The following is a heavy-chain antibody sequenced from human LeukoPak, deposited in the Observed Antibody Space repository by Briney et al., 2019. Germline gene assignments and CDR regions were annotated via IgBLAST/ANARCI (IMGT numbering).Heavy chain of an antibody. V-gene: IGHV1-46*01. CDR3: ARGPRPDSSGWYTGGAFDI. J-gene: IGHJ3*02. D-gene: IGHD6-19*01. Sequence: GASVKVSCKASGYTFTSYDINWVRQAPGQGLEWMGIINPSGGSTSYAQKFQGRVTMTRDTSTSTVYMELSSLRSEDTAVYYCARGPRPDSSGWYTGGAFDIWGQGTMVTVSS. CDR2: INPSGGST. CDR1: GYTFTSYD.